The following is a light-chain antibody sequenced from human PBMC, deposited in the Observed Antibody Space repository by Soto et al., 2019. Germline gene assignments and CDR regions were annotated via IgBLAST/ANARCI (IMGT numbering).Light chain of an antibody. CDR3: QQYSSYSKT. Sequence: DIEMTQSPSTLSASGGDRVTITCRTSKSVSTWVAWYHMKQAKAPKLLIYQASNLESGVPSRFRDSGYGTEFNLKISSVQNDDFETYYCQQYSSYSKTFGQGTKV. CDR2: QAS. CDR1: KSVSTW. V-gene: IGKV1-5*03. J-gene: IGKJ1*01.